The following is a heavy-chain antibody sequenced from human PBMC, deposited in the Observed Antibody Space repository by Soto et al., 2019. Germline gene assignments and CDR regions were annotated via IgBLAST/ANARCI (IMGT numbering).Heavy chain of an antibody. J-gene: IGHJ4*02. Sequence: QVQLVQSGAEVKKPGASVKVSCKASGYTFTSYGISWVRQAPGQGLEWMGWISAYNGNTNYAQKLQGRFTMTTETSSSTACMDLRSLRSDDTAVYYCASDLEYCSGGSCYCHYWGQGTLVTVSS. CDR2: ISAYNGNT. D-gene: IGHD2-15*01. V-gene: IGHV1-18*04. CDR3: ASDLEYCSGGSCYCHY. CDR1: GYTFTSYG.